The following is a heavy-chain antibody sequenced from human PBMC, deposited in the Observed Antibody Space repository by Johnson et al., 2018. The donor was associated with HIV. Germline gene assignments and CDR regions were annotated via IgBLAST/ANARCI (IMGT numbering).Heavy chain of an antibody. CDR2: IKSKTDGGTT. D-gene: IGHD4-11*01. CDR3: TTDLRGIHYRIQAFYI. V-gene: IGHV3-15*01. Sequence: VQLVESGGGLLQPGGSLRLSCAASGFTFTNAWMSWVRRASGKGLEWVGRIKSKTDGGTTDYAAPVKGRFTISRDDSQNTLYLQMNSLKIEDTSVYYCTTDLRGIHYRIQAFYIWGQGTMVTFSS. J-gene: IGHJ3*02. CDR1: GFTFTNAW.